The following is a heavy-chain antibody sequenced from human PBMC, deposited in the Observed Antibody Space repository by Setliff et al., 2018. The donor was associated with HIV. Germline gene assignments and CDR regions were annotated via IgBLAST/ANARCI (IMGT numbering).Heavy chain of an antibody. CDR2: IIPIFGTA. J-gene: IGHJ6*03. CDR1: GGTFSGYA. V-gene: IGHV1-69*13. CDR3: SRGEKRFLEWLPLDYYYYYYMDV. Sequence: SVKVSCKASGGTFSGYAISWVRQAPGQGLELMGGIIPIFGTANYAQKFQGRVTITADESTSTAYMELSSLRSEDTAVYYCSRGEKRFLEWLPLDYYYYYYMDVWGKGITVTVSS. D-gene: IGHD3-3*01.